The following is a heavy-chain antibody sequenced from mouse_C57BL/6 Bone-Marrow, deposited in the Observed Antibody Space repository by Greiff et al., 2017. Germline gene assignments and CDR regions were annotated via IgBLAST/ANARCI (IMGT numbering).Heavy chain of an antibody. D-gene: IGHD1-1*01. CDR1: GYPFTSSW. CDR2: INPSSGYT. Sequence: VQLQQSGAELAKPGASVKLSCKASGYPFTSSWMHWVKQRPGQGLEWIGYINPSSGYTKYNQKFKDKATLTADKSSSTAYMQLSSLTYEDSAVYYCARGAVVPGYYAMDYWGQGTSVTVSS. V-gene: IGHV1-7*01. J-gene: IGHJ4*01. CDR3: ARGAVVPGYYAMDY.